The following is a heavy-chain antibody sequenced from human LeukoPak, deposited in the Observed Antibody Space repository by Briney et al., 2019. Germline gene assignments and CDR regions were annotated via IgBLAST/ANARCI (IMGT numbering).Heavy chain of an antibody. CDR2: IYTSGST. CDR1: GGSSNNYY. J-gene: IGHJ4*02. CDR3: ARESGYYYDTSGYTFDY. V-gene: IGHV4-4*07. D-gene: IGHD3-22*01. Sequence: PSETLSLTCTVSGGSSNNYYWSWIRQSAGKGLEWIGRIYTSGSTNYNPSLKSRVSMSVDTSKNQFSLRLRSVTAADTAVYYCARESGYYYDTSGYTFDYWGQGILDTVSS.